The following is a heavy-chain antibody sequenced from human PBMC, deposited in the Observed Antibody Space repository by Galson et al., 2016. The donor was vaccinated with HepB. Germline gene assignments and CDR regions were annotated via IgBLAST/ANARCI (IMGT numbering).Heavy chain of an antibody. J-gene: IGHJ4*02. Sequence: SLRLSCAASGLTLSNHVIHCVRQASGKGLEWVAAISVDGVGKYYADSVKGRFTVSRDNSKTIVYLQMNSVRVEDTAIYFCATEGGTSGRAGYLDYWGPGTLVTVSS. D-gene: IGHD6-25*01. V-gene: IGHV3-30-3*01. CDR2: ISVDGVGK. CDR3: ATEGGTSGRAGYLDY. CDR1: GLTLSNHV.